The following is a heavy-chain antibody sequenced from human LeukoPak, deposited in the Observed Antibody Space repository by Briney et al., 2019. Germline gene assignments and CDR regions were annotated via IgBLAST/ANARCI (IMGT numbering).Heavy chain of an antibody. Sequence: GGSLRLSCAASGFTFTDHHMDWVRQAPGKGLEWVGRIRNKTRSYRTEYVASVKVRFTISRDDSKNSLYLQMNSLKTEDAAIYYCDRDGGEGDESAFDIWGQGTLVTVSS. D-gene: IGHD3-16*01. V-gene: IGHV3-72*01. CDR3: DRDGGEGDESAFDI. CDR2: IRNKTRSYRT. CDR1: GFTFTDHH. J-gene: IGHJ3*02.